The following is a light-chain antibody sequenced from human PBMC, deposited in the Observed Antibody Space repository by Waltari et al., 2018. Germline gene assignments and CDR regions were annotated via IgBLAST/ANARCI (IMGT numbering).Light chain of an antibody. CDR1: QSVSSSY. J-gene: IGKJ1*01. Sequence: EIVLTQSPGTLSLSPGERATLSCRAIQSVSSSYLAWYQQKPGQAPRLLIYGASSRATGIPDRVSGSGSGTDFTLTISRLEPEDFAVYYCQQYGSPWAFGQGTKVEIK. V-gene: IGKV3-20*01. CDR2: GAS. CDR3: QQYGSPWA.